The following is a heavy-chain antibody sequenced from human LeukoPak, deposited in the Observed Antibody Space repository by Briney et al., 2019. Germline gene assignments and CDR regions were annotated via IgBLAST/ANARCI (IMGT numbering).Heavy chain of an antibody. CDR2: IDSSGGST. J-gene: IGHJ4*02. CDR3: ARGYYYDPNDY. D-gene: IGHD3-22*01. CDR1: GYTFTSYY. Sequence: ASVKVSCKASGYTFTSYYIHWVRQAPGQGLDWMGVIDSSGGSTSYAQKFQGRVTMTRDTSTSTVYMELSSLRSEDTAVYYCARGYYYDPNDYWGQGTLVTVSS. V-gene: IGHV1-46*01.